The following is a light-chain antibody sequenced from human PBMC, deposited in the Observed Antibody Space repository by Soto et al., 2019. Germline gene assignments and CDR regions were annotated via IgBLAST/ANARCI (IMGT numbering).Light chain of an antibody. Sequence: DIQMTQSPSSLSASVGDRVTITCRASQGISNYLAWYQQKPGKVPKLLIYAASTLQSGVPSRFSGSGSGTDXTLTIXSXXXXXXXTYYCQKYNSAALTFGGGTKVEIK. CDR2: AAS. CDR3: QKYNSAALT. J-gene: IGKJ4*01. V-gene: IGKV1-27*01. CDR1: QGISNY.